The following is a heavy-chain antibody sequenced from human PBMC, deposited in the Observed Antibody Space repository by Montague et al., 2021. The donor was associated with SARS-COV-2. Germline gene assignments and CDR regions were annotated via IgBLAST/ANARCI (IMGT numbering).Heavy chain of an antibody. D-gene: IGHD3-10*01. Sequence: SDTLSLTCAVSGGSISSDNCGSWVRQSPGKGLEWIVEIFHSGSTXYNPPLKSRVTMSVDKSKNDFSLKLSPVTAADTAMYYCARRITMVRGVTKRNNWFDPWGRGILVTVSS. CDR3: ARRITMVRGVTKRNNWFDP. CDR2: IFHSGST. V-gene: IGHV4-4*02. CDR1: GGSISSDNC. J-gene: IGHJ5*02.